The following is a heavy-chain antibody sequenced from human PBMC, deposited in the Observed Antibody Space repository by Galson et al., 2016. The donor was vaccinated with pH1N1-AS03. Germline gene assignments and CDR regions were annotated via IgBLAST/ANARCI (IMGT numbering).Heavy chain of an antibody. CDR1: GGSISSYY. J-gene: IGHJ4*02. D-gene: IGHD6-13*01. Sequence: ETLSLTCNVSGGSISSYYWSWIRQPPGKRLEWIGYIYYSGSTKYNPTLKSRVTISVDTSKNQFSLKLTSVTAADTAVYYCARPRGESSSWYPFDHWGQGTLVTVSS. V-gene: IGHV4-59*08. CDR3: ARPRGESSSWYPFDH. CDR2: IYYSGST.